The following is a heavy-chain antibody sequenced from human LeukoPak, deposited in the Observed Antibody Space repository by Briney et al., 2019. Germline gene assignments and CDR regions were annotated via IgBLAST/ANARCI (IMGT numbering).Heavy chain of an antibody. Sequence: PSETLSLTCAVYGGSFSGYYWSWIRQPPGKGLEWIGEINHSGSTNYNPSLKSRVTISVDTSKNQFSLKLSSVTAADTAVYYCARDDDGWLWAFELWGQGTPVIVSS. CDR1: GGSFSGYY. CDR2: INHSGST. CDR3: ARDDDGWLWAFEL. D-gene: IGHD3-9*01. J-gene: IGHJ4*02. V-gene: IGHV4-34*01.